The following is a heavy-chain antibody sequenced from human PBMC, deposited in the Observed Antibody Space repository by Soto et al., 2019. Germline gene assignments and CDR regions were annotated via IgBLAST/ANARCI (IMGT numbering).Heavy chain of an antibody. Sequence: ASVKVSCKASGYTFTSYGISWVRQAPGQGLEWMGWISAYNGNTNYAQKLQGRVTMTTDTSTSTAYMELGSLRSDDTAVYYCARDGGGDIVVVVAANGPDAFDIWGQGTMVTVSS. V-gene: IGHV1-18*01. CDR1: GYTFTSYG. CDR2: ISAYNGNT. D-gene: IGHD2-15*01. CDR3: ARDGGGDIVVVVAANGPDAFDI. J-gene: IGHJ3*02.